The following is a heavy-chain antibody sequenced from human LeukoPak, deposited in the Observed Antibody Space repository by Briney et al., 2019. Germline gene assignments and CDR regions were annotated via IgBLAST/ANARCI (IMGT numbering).Heavy chain of an antibody. CDR1: GFTFCSTW. J-gene: IGHJ4*02. CDR3: TRPQDGSNAFDF. V-gene: IGHV3-74*01. D-gene: IGHD5-24*01. CDR2: INSYGRSR. Sequence: GGSLRLFCAASGFTFCSTWMHWVRDPPGRGLVWVSRINSYGRSRSYARSVRGRFILSRDKAKNTVYLQMDNLRAEDTALYYCTRPQDGSNAFDFWGQGTLVTVSS.